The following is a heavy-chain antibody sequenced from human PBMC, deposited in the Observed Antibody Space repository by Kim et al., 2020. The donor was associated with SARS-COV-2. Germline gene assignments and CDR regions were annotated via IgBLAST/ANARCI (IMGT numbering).Heavy chain of an antibody. Sequence: ASVKVACKASGYTFTSYAMNWVRQAPGQGLEWMGWINTNTGNPTYAQGFTGRFVFSLDTSVSTAYLQISSLKAEDTAVYYCARDFPNWNEPYYYYGMDVWGQGTTVPVSS. J-gene: IGHJ6*02. CDR1: GYTFTSYA. V-gene: IGHV7-4-1*02. CDR2: INTNTGNP. CDR3: ARDFPNWNEPYYYYGMDV. D-gene: IGHD1-1*01.